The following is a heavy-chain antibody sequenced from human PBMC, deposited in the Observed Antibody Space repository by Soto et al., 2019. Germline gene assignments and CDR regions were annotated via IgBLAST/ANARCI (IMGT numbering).Heavy chain of an antibody. D-gene: IGHD3-3*01. CDR1: GGSISSYY. Sequence: SETLSLTCTVSGGSISSYYWSWIRQPPGKGLEWIGYIYYSGSTNYNPSLKSRVTISVDTSKNQFSLKLSSATAADTAVYYCARDRSYFDDFWSGYYGYGMDVWGQGTTVTVS. V-gene: IGHV4-59*01. CDR3: ARDRSYFDDFWSGYYGYGMDV. J-gene: IGHJ6*02. CDR2: IYYSGST.